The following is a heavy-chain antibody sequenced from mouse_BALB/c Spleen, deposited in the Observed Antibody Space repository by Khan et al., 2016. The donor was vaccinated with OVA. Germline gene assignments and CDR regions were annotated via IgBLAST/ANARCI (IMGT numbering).Heavy chain of an antibody. CDR2: IRLKSDNYAT. D-gene: IGHD1-1*01. J-gene: IGHJ2*01. CDR3: TRYYGRYFDY. CDR1: GFTFSSYW. V-gene: IGHV6-6*02. Sequence: EVKLEESGGGLVQPGGSMKLSCVASGFTFSSYWMSWVRQSPEKGLEWVAEIRLKSDNYATHYAESVKGKFTISRDDSKSRLYLQMNSLRAEDTGIYYCTRYYGRYFDYWGQGTTLTVSS.